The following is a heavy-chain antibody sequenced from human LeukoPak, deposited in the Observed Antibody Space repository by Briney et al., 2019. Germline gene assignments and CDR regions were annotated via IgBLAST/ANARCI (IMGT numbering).Heavy chain of an antibody. CDR2: IYYSGST. D-gene: IGHD3-22*01. Sequence: SETLSLTCTVSGGSISSSSYSWSWIRQPPGKGLEWIGYIYYSGSTNYNPSLKSRVTISVDTSKNQFSLKLSSVTAADTAVYYCARLYYYDSSGYSAFDIWGQGTMVTVSS. CDR3: ARLYYYDSSGYSAFDI. J-gene: IGHJ3*02. V-gene: IGHV4-61*05. CDR1: GGSISSSSYS.